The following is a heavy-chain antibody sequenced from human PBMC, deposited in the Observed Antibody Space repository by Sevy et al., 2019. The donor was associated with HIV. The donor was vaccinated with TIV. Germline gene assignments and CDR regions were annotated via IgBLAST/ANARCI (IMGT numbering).Heavy chain of an antibody. CDR3: VRALLKADSL. CDR1: GFNIRTHW. Sequence: GGSLRLSCAASGFNIRTHWMLWVSQAPGKGLEWVANINEDGSTKYYLDSVKGRFTISRDNAENSVFLQMNSLRVEDTAVYYCVRALLKADSLWGQGTLVTVSS. V-gene: IGHV3-7*01. CDR2: INEDGSTK. J-gene: IGHJ4*02. D-gene: IGHD1-26*01.